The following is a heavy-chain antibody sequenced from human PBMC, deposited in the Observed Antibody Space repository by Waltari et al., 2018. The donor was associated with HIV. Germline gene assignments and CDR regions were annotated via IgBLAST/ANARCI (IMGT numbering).Heavy chain of an antibody. J-gene: IGHJ6*02. CDR3: AKELRFLSRYFGMDV. CDR2: IRHDGSNK. Sequence: QVQLVESGGGVVQPGGSLRLSCAASEFTLSSYGMHWVRQAPGKGLEWVAFIRHDGSNKDYADSVKGRFTITRDNPKNTLYLQMNSLRAEDTAMYYCAKELRFLSRYFGMDVWGQGTTVTVSS. V-gene: IGHV3-30*02. CDR1: EFTLSSYG. D-gene: IGHD3-3*01.